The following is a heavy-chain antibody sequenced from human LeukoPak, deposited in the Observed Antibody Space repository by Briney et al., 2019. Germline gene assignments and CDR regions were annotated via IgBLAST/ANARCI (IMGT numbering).Heavy chain of an antibody. CDR2: ISSSSSYI. D-gene: IGHD5/OR15-5a*01. J-gene: IGHJ4*02. Sequence: GGSLRLSCAASGFTFSSYSMNWVRQAPGKGLEWVSSISSSSSYIYYADSVKGRFTISRDNAKNSLYLQMNSLRAEDTAVYYCAKAPILVSGSFDYWGQGVLVTVSS. V-gene: IGHV3-21*01. CDR3: AKAPILVSGSFDY. CDR1: GFTFSSYS.